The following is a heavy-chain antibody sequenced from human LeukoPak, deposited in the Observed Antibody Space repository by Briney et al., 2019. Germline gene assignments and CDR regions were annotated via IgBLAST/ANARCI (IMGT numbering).Heavy chain of an antibody. CDR3: AKDVYYGSGDRAGFDY. CDR1: GFTFSSYG. Sequence: GGTLRLSCAASGFTFSSYGLTWVRQAPGEGLEWVSAISGSGGSTYYADSVKGRFTISRDNSKNTLYLQMNSLRAEDTAVYYCAKDVYYGSGDRAGFDYWGQGTLVTVSS. CDR2: ISGSGGST. D-gene: IGHD3-10*01. J-gene: IGHJ4*02. V-gene: IGHV3-23*01.